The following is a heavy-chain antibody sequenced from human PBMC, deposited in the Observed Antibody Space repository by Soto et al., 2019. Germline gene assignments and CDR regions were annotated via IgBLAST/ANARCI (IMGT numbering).Heavy chain of an antibody. CDR1: GFTFSSYV. J-gene: IGHJ6*02. CDR3: ARETSYDFWSGPQTMDV. D-gene: IGHD3-3*01. V-gene: IGHV3-33*01. CDR2: VHYDGTKK. Sequence: QVQLVESGGGVVQPGTSLRLSCAPSGFTFSSYVMHWVRQAPGKGLEWVAVVHYDGTKKYYADSVRGRFTISRDNSEKILYLQMNSVTPDDTAVYFCARETSYDFWSGPQTMDVWGQGTTVTVSS.